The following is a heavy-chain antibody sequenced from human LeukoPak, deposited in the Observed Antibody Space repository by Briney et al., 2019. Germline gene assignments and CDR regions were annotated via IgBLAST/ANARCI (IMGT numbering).Heavy chain of an antibody. CDR1: GFTFTNYN. Sequence: GASVKVSCKASGFTFTNYNLHWVRQAPGQGLEWMGWINPNSGGTNYAQKFQGRVTMTRDTSISTAYMELSRLRSDDTAVYYCARDQGWCSGGSCYGVHWGQGTLVTVSS. J-gene: IGHJ4*02. D-gene: IGHD2-15*01. V-gene: IGHV1-2*02. CDR2: INPNSGGT. CDR3: ARDQGWCSGGSCYGVH.